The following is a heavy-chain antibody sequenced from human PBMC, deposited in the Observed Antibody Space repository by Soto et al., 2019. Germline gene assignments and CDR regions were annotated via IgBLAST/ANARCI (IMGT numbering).Heavy chain of an antibody. Sequence: PGGSLRLSCAASGFTFSSYAMSWVRQAPGKGLGWVSAISGSGGSTYYADSVKGRFTISRDNSKNTLYLQMNSLRAEDTAVYYCAKDDIWGSYRFWSPYPYVYWGQGTLVTVSS. CDR3: AKDDIWGSYRFWSPYPYVY. J-gene: IGHJ4*02. CDR2: ISGSGGST. CDR1: GFTFSSYA. D-gene: IGHD3-16*02. V-gene: IGHV3-23*01.